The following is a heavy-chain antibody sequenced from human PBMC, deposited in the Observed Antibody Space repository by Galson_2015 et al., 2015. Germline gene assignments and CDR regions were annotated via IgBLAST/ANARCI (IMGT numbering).Heavy chain of an antibody. CDR2: ISGSGGST. CDR3: ARTEMATWNFDY. Sequence: SLRLSCAASGFTFSSYAMSWVRQAPGKGLEWVSAISGSGGSTYYADSVKGRFTISRDNSKNTLYLQMNSLRAEDTAVYYCARTEMATWNFDYWGQGTLVTVSS. CDR1: GFTFSSYA. V-gene: IGHV3-23*01. D-gene: IGHD5-24*01. J-gene: IGHJ4*02.